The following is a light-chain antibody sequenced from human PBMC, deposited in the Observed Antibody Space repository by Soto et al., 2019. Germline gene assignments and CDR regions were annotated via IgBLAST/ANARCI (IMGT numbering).Light chain of an antibody. CDR3: QVWAGSSDRV. Sequence: SYVLAQPPWVSVAPGQTARITCGADNIGSKVVHWFQQKPGQAPVLVAYDDDRRPSGIPERFSGSNSGNTATLTISRAEGGDEADYYCQVWAGSSDRVFGGGTKSPS. CDR2: DDD. CDR1: NIGSKV. V-gene: IGLV3-21*02. J-gene: IGLJ3*02.